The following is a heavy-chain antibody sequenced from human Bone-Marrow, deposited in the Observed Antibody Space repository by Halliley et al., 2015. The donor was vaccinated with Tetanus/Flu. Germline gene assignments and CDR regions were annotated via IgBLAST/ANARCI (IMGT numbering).Heavy chain of an antibody. J-gene: IGHJ4*02. CDR3: VRQQYSIMTKPVDS. V-gene: IGHV4-39*01. Sequence: WVGVMFYSGFPYYRPSLKSRVTLPVDPSKNLFSRTLSSVTAADTAVYYCVRQQYSIMTKPVDSWGQGTLVTVSS. CDR2: MFYSGFP. D-gene: IGHD5-12*01.